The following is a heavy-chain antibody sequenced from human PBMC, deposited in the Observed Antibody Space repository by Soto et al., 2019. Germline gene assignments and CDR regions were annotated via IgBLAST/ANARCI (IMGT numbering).Heavy chain of an antibody. Sequence: QLQLQESGPGLVKPSETLSLTCTVSGGSISSSTYYWRWIRQPPGKGLEWIGSIYYRGSTYYNPSLKSRITISVDTSKNQISLKLTSVTAADTALYYCARSGYTYGEPDYWGQGTLVTVSS. CDR1: GGSISSSTYY. J-gene: IGHJ4*02. CDR2: IYYRGST. D-gene: IGHD5-18*01. V-gene: IGHV4-39*01. CDR3: ARSGYTYGEPDY.